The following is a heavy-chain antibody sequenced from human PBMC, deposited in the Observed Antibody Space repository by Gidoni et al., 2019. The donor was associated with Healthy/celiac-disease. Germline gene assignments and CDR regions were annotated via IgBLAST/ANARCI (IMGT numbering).Heavy chain of an antibody. CDR3: ARGLPYYDSSGYPHKFDY. D-gene: IGHD3-22*01. CDR1: GGTFSRYA. V-gene: IGHV1-69*01. CDR2: IIPIFGTA. Sequence: QVQLVQSGAEVKKPGSSVKVSCKASGGTFSRYAISWVRQAPGQGLEWMGGIIPIFGTANYAQKFQGRVTITADESTSTAYMELSSLRSEDTAVYYCARGLPYYDSSGYPHKFDYWGQGTLVTVSS. J-gene: IGHJ4*02.